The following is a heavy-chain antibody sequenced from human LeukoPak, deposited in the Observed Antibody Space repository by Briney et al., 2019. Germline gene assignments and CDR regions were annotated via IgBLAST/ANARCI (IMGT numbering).Heavy chain of an antibody. D-gene: IGHD6-19*01. Sequence: SETLSLTXTVSGGSISSGSYYWSWIRQPAGKGLEWIGRIYTSGSTNYNPSLKSRVTISVDTSKNQFSLKLSSVTAADTAVYYCASYSGGSGWYGYFDYWGQGTLVTVSS. CDR3: ASYSGGSGWYGYFDY. J-gene: IGHJ4*02. V-gene: IGHV4-61*02. CDR1: GGSISSGSYY. CDR2: IYTSGST.